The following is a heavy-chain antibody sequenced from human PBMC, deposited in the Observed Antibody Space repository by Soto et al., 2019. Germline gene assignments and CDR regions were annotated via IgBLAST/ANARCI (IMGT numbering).Heavy chain of an antibody. D-gene: IGHD6-19*01. J-gene: IGHJ4*02. CDR2: INAGNGNT. V-gene: IGHV1-3*01. CDR1: GYTFTSYA. Sequence: ASVKVSCKASGYTFTSYAMDWVRQAPGQRLEWMGWINAGNGNTKYSQKLQGRVTITRDTSASTAYMELSSLRSEDTAVYYCAREGIAVAGLLYWGQGTXVTVSS. CDR3: AREGIAVAGLLY.